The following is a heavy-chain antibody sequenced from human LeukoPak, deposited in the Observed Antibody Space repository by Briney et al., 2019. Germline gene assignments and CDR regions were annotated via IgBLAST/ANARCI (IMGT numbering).Heavy chain of an antibody. CDR3: ARAGATGFDI. Sequence: PSETLSLTCAVYGGSFNVYYWSWIRQPPGKGLEWIGEINHSGSTNYNPSLKSRVTISVDTSKNQFSLKLSSVTAADTAVYYCARAGATGFDIWGQGTMVTVSS. D-gene: IGHD7-27*01. J-gene: IGHJ3*02. CDR1: GGSFNVYY. V-gene: IGHV4-34*01. CDR2: INHSGST.